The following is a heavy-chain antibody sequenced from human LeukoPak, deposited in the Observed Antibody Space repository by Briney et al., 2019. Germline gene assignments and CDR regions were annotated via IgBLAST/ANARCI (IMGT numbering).Heavy chain of an antibody. D-gene: IGHD2/OR15-2a*01. CDR1: GYTFTGYY. CDR3: ATLQRFSMGDPRASGYYYYGMDV. Sequence: ASVKVSCKASGYTFTGYYMHWVRQAPGQGLEWMGWINPNSGGTNYAQKLQGRVTMTTDTSTSTAYMELRSLRSDDTAVYYCATLQRFSMGDPRASGYYYYGMDVWGQGTTVTVSS. CDR2: INPNSGGT. J-gene: IGHJ6*02. V-gene: IGHV1-2*02.